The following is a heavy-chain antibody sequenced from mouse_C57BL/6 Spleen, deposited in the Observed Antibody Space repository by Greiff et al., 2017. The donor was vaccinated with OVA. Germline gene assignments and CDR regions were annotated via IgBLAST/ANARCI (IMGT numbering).Heavy chain of an antibody. CDR2: IYPGDGDT. J-gene: IGHJ2*01. CDR3: ARFSNYNFDY. Sequence: QVQLKESGPELVKPGASVKISCKASGYAFSSSWMNWVKQRPGKGLEWIGRIYPGDGDTNYNGKFKGKATRTADKSSSTAYMQLSSLTSEDSAVYFCARFSNYNFDYWGQGTTLTVSS. CDR1: GYAFSSSW. D-gene: IGHD2-5*01. V-gene: IGHV1-82*01.